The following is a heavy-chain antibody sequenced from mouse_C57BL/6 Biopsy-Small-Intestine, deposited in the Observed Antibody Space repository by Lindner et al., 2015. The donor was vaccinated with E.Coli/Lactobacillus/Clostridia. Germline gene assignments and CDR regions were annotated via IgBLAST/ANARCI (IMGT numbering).Heavy chain of an antibody. J-gene: IGHJ2*01. CDR3: ARGTFFDY. V-gene: IGHV1-18*01. Sequence: VQLQESGPELVKPGTSVKIHCKASGYTFTDYNIDWVKQSHGKSPEWIGDINPNHGATFYNQKFKDKATLIIDKSSNTAYMELRSLTSEDAAVYFCARGTFFDYWGQGTILTVSS. CDR2: INPNHGAT. CDR1: GYTFTDYN.